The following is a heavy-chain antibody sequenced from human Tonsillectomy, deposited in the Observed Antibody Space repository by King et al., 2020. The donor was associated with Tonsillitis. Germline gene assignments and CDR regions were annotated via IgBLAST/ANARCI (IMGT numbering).Heavy chain of an antibody. Sequence: VQLVESGGGVVQPGRSLRLSCAASGFTFSGYGMHWVRQAPGKGLEWVAVISYDGSNKYYADSLKGRFTISRDNSKNTLFLRINSLRAEDTAVYYCTRGDDSSGYYWSFDYWGQGTLVTVSS. CDR1: GFTFSGYG. D-gene: IGHD3-22*01. CDR2: ISYDGSNK. J-gene: IGHJ4*02. V-gene: IGHV3-33*05. CDR3: TRGDDSSGYYWSFDY.